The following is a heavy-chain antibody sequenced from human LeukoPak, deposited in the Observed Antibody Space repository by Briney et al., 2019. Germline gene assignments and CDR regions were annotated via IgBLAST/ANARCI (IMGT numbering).Heavy chain of an antibody. V-gene: IGHV1-8*01. CDR2: MNPNSGNT. Sequence: GASVKVSCKVSGYTFTSYDIKWVRQATGQGLEWMGWMNPNSGNTGYAQKFQGRVTMTRNTSISTAYMELSSLRSEDTAVYYCARGYYYYDSSGYYYCYGMDVWGQGTTVTVSS. J-gene: IGHJ6*02. D-gene: IGHD3-22*01. CDR3: ARGYYYYDSSGYYYCYGMDV. CDR1: GYTFTSYD.